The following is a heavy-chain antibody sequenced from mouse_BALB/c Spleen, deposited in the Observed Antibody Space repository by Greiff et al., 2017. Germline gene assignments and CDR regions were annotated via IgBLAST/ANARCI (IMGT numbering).Heavy chain of an antibody. D-gene: IGHD1-1*01. CDR3: TRPYYYGSSSYAMDY. J-gene: IGHJ4*01. V-gene: IGHV1S81*02. Sequence: QVHVKQSGAELVKPGASVKLSCKASGYTFTSYYMYWVKQRPGQGLEWIGEINPSNGGTNFNEKFKSKATLTVDKSSSTAYMQLSSLTSEDSAVYYCTRPYYYGSSSYAMDYWGQGTSVTVSS. CDR2: INPSNGGT. CDR1: GYTFTSYY.